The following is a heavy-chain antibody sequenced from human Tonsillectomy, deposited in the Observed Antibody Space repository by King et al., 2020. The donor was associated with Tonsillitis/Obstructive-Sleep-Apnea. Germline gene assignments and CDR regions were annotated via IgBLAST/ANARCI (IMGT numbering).Heavy chain of an antibody. Sequence: LQLQESGPGLVKPSETLSLTCTVSGGSISSSSYYWGWIRQPPGKGLEWIGSIYYSGSTYYNPSLKSRVTISVDTSKNQFSLKLLSVTAADTAVYYCARLVAAAGKFDYWGQGTLVTVSS. J-gene: IGHJ4*02. CDR2: IYYSGST. D-gene: IGHD6-13*01. CDR1: GGSISSSSYY. CDR3: ARLVAAAGKFDY. V-gene: IGHV4-39*01.